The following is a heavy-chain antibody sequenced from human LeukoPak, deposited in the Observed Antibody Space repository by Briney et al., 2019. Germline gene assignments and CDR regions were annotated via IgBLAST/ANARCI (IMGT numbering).Heavy chain of an antibody. V-gene: IGHV1-69*05. CDR2: IIPIFGTA. D-gene: IGHD2-2*01. CDR1: GGTFSSYA. Sequence: SVKVSCKASGGTFSSYAISWVRQAPGQGLEWMGGIIPIFGTANYAQKFQGRVTITTDESTSTAYMELSSLRSEDTAVYYCAREEGYCSSTSCYGGQNWFDPWGQGTLVTVSS. J-gene: IGHJ5*02. CDR3: AREEGYCSSTSCYGGQNWFDP.